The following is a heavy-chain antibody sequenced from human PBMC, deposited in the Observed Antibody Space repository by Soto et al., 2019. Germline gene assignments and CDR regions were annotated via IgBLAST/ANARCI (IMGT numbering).Heavy chain of an antibody. J-gene: IGHJ4*02. V-gene: IGHV4-59*01. CDR3: ARHTVTIRAGFDY. Sequence: QVQLQESGPGLVKPSETLSLTCTVSGGSISTYYWDWIRQPPGKELEWIGYTHYSGNTNYHPSLKSRVTISLDTSMNQFSLKLSSVTAADTAIYYCARHTVTIRAGFDYWGQGALVTVSS. CDR2: THYSGNT. CDR1: GGSISTYY. D-gene: IGHD4-17*01.